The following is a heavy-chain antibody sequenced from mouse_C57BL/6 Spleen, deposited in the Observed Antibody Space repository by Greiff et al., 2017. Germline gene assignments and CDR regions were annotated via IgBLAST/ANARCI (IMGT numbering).Heavy chain of an antibody. Sequence: VQLQQSGPELVKPGASVKISCKASGYAFSSSWMNWVKQRPGQGLEWIGRIYPGDGDTNYNGKFKGKATMTADKSSSTAYMQLSSLTSEDSAVYVCTGEECYVGDEFAYWGQGTLVTVAA. CDR3: TGEECYVGDEFAY. V-gene: IGHV1-82*01. CDR1: GYAFSSSW. CDR2: IYPGDGDT. J-gene: IGHJ3*01.